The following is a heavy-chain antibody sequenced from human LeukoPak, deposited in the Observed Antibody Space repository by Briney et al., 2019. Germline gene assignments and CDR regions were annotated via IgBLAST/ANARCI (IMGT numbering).Heavy chain of an antibody. V-gene: IGHV4-34*01. Sequence: SETLSLTCAVYGGSFSGYYWSWIRQPLGKGLEWIGEINHSGSTNYNPSLKSRVTISVDTSKNQFSLKLSSVTAADTAVYYCARVMSGSFYYYGMDVWGQGTTVTVSS. J-gene: IGHJ6*02. CDR1: GGSFSGYY. CDR3: ARVMSGSFYYYGMDV. CDR2: INHSGST. D-gene: IGHD1-26*01.